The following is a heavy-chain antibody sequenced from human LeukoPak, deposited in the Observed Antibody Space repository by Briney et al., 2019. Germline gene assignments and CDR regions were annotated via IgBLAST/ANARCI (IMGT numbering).Heavy chain of an antibody. D-gene: IGHD1-26*01. CDR2: INAGNGNT. Sequence: ASVKVSCKASGYTFNNYAIHWVRQAPGQRLEWMGWINAGNGNTKNSQKFQGRVTITRDTSASTAYMELSSLRSEDTAVYYCAREIRIVGASRADYYYGMDVWGQGTTVTVSS. J-gene: IGHJ6*02. CDR1: GYTFNNYA. V-gene: IGHV1-3*01. CDR3: AREIRIVGASRADYYYGMDV.